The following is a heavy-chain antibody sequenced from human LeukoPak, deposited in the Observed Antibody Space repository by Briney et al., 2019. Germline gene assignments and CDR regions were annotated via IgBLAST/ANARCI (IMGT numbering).Heavy chain of an antibody. V-gene: IGHV4-38-2*02. CDR3: ARTRYYYNSRSYGAPYYFDY. CDR1: GYSISSGYF. Sequence: PSETLSLTCTVSGYSISSGYFWGWIRQPPGKGLERIGSIYHSGSTSYNPSLKSRLTISVDTSKNQFSLKLNFVTAADTAVYYCARTRYYYNSRSYGAPYYFDYWGQGTLVTVSS. CDR2: IYHSGST. J-gene: IGHJ4*02. D-gene: IGHD3-10*01.